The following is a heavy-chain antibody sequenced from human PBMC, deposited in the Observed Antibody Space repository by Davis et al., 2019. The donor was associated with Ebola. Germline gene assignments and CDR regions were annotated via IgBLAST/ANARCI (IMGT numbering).Heavy chain of an antibody. V-gene: IGHV1-18*01. Sequence: AASVKVSCKASGYTFTSYGISWVRQAPGQGLEWMGWISPYNGNTNYAQKPQGRVTMTTDTSTSTAYMELRSLRSDDTAVYYCARDREDIVLVPADIVYTAGYYYGMDVWGQGTTVTVSS. D-gene: IGHD2-2*02. CDR1: GYTFTSYG. CDR3: ARDREDIVLVPADIVYTAGYYYGMDV. J-gene: IGHJ6*02. CDR2: ISPYNGNT.